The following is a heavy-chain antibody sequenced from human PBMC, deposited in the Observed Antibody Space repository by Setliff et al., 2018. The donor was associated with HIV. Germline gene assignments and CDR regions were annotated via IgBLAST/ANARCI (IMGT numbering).Heavy chain of an antibody. V-gene: IGHV3-11*04. J-gene: IGHJ4*02. CDR1: GFTFSDYY. CDR3: SRALGVSNEPGH. D-gene: IGHD2-2*01. CDR2: ISSRGRTI. Sequence: PGESLKISCAASGFTFSDYYMSWIRQAPGKGLEWVSYISSRGRTIYYADSVKGRFTISRDDSKNTLYLQMSSLRSEDTAVYCCSRALGVSNEPGHWGRGTLVTVSS.